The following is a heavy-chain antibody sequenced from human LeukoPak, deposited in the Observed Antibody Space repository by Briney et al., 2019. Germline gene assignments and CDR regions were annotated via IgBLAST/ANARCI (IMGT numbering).Heavy chain of an antibody. CDR1: GYTFISCG. CDR2: ISAYNGNT. D-gene: IGHD6-19*01. CDR3: VRGRKLYSSGWYVEDDY. Sequence: ASVKVSCKASGYTFISCGISWVRQAPGQGLEWMGWISAYNGNTNYAQKFQGRVTMTTDTSTSTAYMELRSLKFDDTAVYYCVRGRKLYSSGWYVEDDYWGQGTLVTVSS. V-gene: IGHV1-18*01. J-gene: IGHJ4*02.